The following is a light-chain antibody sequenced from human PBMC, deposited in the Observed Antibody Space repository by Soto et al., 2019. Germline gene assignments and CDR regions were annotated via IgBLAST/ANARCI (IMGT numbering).Light chain of an antibody. Sequence: SYELTQPPSVSVSPGQTARLTCSGDALPTRYAFWYQQRPGQAPLIFIYKDTKRPSGIPERFSGSSSGTTVTLTISPVQAEDEGDYSCQSADTSGAFDVVCTGSKLTVL. J-gene: IGLJ1*01. CDR3: QSADTSGAFDV. CDR1: ALPTRY. V-gene: IGLV3-25*02. CDR2: KDT.